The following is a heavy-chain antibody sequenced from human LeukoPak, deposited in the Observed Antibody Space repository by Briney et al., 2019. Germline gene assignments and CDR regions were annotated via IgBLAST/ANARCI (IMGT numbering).Heavy chain of an antibody. CDR3: ARALWFGETFPAY. CDR1: GLTISSYS. J-gene: IGHJ4*02. CDR2: ISSSSSTI. V-gene: IGHV3-48*01. Sequence: GGSLRPSCAASGLTISSYSMNWVRQAPGKGLQWVSYISSSSSTIYYADSVKGRFTISRDNAKNSLYLQMNSLRAEDTAVYYCARALWFGETFPAYWGQGTLVTVSS. D-gene: IGHD3-10*01.